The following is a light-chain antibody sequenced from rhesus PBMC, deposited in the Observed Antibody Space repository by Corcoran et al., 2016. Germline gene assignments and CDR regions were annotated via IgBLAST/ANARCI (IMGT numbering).Light chain of an antibody. CDR1: QSVSSS. V-gene: IGKV3-42*01. J-gene: IGKJ4*01. Sequence: EIVLTQSPATLSLSPGERATLSCRASQSVSSSLAWYQQKPGQAPNLPIYGASDRTTGIPDRFSGSGAGTEFTLTISSLEPEDVGVYYCQQDYSWPLTFGGGTKVELK. CDR2: GAS. CDR3: QQDYSWPLT.